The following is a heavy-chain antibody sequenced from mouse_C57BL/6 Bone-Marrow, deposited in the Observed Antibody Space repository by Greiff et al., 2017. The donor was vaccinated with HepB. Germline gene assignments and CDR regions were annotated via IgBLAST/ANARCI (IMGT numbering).Heavy chain of an antibody. CDR1: GFNIKDDY. V-gene: IGHV14-4*01. D-gene: IGHD2-4*01. CDR3: TTEDYDYFAY. CDR2: LDPENGDT. Sequence: EVKLQESGAELVRPGASVKLSCTASGFNIKDDYMHWVKQRPEQGLEWIGWLDPENGDTEYASKFQGKATITADTSSNTAYLQLSSLTSEDTAVYYCTTEDYDYFAYWGQGTLVTVSA. J-gene: IGHJ3*01.